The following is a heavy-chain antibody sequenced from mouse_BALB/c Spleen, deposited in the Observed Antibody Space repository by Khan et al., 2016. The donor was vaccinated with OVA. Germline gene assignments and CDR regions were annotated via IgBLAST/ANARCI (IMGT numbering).Heavy chain of an antibody. CDR2: INTYTGEP. Sequence: QIQLVQSGPELKKPGETVKISCKASGYTFTNYGMNWVKQAPGKGLKWMGWINTYTGEPTYTDDFKGRFAFSLETSASTAYLQINNLKTEDMATYGSARGASDGYFDVWGAGTTVTVSS. CDR1: GYTFTNYG. CDR3: ARGASDGYFDV. D-gene: IGHD6-1*01. V-gene: IGHV9-1*02. J-gene: IGHJ1*01.